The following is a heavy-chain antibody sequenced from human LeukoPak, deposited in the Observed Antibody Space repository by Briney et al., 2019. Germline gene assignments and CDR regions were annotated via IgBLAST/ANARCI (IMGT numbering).Heavy chain of an antibody. D-gene: IGHD5-12*01. Sequence: ASVTVSCKASEYTFTSYDINWVRQATGQGLEWMGWMNPNSGNTGYAQKFQGRVTMTRNTSINTAYMELSSLRFEDTAVYYCARGRHPGPTWISEYWGQGTLVTVSS. CDR2: MNPNSGNT. CDR1: EYTFTSYD. J-gene: IGHJ4*02. CDR3: ARGRHPGPTWISEY. V-gene: IGHV1-8*01.